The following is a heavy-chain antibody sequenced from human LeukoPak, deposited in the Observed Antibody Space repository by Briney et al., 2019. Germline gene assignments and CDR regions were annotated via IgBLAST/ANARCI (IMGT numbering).Heavy chain of an antibody. D-gene: IGHD3-16*02. CDR2: IYYSGST. Sequence: SQTLSLTCTVSGGSISSGGYYWSWIRQHPGKGLEWIGYIYYSGSTYYNPSLKSRVTISVDTSKNQFSLKLSSVTAADTAVYYCARGPLRLGELSFDYWGQGTLVTVSS. CDR3: ARGPLRLGELSFDY. J-gene: IGHJ4*02. CDR1: GGSISSGGYY. V-gene: IGHV4-31*03.